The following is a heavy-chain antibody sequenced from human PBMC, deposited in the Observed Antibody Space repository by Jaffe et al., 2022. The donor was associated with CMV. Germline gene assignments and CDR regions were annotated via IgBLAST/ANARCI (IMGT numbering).Heavy chain of an antibody. V-gene: IGHV3-33*08. CDR3: ARGYYYYYMDV. D-gene: IGHD3-10*01. CDR2: IWYDGSNK. Sequence: QVQLVESGGGVVQPGRSLRLSCAASGFTFSSYGMHWVRQAPGKGLEWVAVIWYDGSNKYYADSVKGRFTISRDNSKNTLYLQMNSLRAEDTAVYYCARGYYYYYMDVWGKGTTVTVSS. CDR1: GFTFSSYG. J-gene: IGHJ6*03.